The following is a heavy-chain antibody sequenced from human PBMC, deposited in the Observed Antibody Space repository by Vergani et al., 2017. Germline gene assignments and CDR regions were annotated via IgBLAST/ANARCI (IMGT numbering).Heavy chain of an antibody. V-gene: IGHV3-9*01. Sequence: EVQLVESGGGLVQPGRSLRLSCAASGFTFDDYAMHWVRQAPGKGLEWVSGISWNSGSIGYAVSVKGRFTISRDNAKNSLYLQMNSLRAEDTAVYYCASSPYGSGSYPLDYWGQGTLVTVSS. J-gene: IGHJ4*02. CDR2: ISWNSGSI. CDR3: ASSPYGSGSYPLDY. D-gene: IGHD3-10*01. CDR1: GFTFDDYA.